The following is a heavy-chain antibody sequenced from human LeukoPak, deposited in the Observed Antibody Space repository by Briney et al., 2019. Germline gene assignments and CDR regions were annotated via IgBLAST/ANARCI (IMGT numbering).Heavy chain of an antibody. CDR3: ARNYYGSGSFYVHN. D-gene: IGHD3-10*01. CDR2: INYSGIT. Sequence: SETLSLTCGVSDGSLSGSYWTWIRQAPGKGLEWIGDINYSGITNYDPSLKSRVTISVDTSTNQFSLRLTSVTAADTALYYCARNYYGSGSFYVHNWGQGTLVTVSS. CDR1: DGSLSGSY. V-gene: IGHV4-34*01. J-gene: IGHJ4*02.